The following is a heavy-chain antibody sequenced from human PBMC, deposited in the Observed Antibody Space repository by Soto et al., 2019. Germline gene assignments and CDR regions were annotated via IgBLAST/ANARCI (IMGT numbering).Heavy chain of an antibody. V-gene: IGHV3-74*01. CDR3: ITASGWPDL. CDR2: ISDAGVT. D-gene: IGHD6-19*01. CDR1: GFTLSSHW. Sequence: EVQLLESGGGLVQPGGTLRLSCVASGFTLSSHWMHWLRQAPGKGLVWVSRISDAGVTAYADSVRGRYTISRENAENSLYLQMNSPRAEDTVVYYCITASGWPDLWGQGTLVTVSS. J-gene: IGHJ1*01.